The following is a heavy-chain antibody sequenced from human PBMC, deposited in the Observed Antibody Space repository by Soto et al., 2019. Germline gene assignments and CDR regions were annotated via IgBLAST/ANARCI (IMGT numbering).Heavy chain of an antibody. D-gene: IGHD6-6*01. V-gene: IGHV1-18*01. CDR1: GYTFTSYG. CDR3: ARVSRVRSGAARPSFDY. Sequence: QVPLVQSGAEVKKPGASVKVSCKASGYTFTSYGISWVRQAPGQGLEWMGWISAYNGNANHAQKLQGRVTMTTDTSTSTAYMEVRSLRSDDTAVYYCARVSRVRSGAARPSFDYCGQGTLVTVSS. J-gene: IGHJ4*02. CDR2: ISAYNGNA.